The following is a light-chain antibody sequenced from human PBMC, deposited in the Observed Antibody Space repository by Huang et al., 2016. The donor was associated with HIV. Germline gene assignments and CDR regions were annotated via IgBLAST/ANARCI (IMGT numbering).Light chain of an antibody. CDR3: QQYHNLPYT. J-gene: IGKJ2*01. CDR2: DAF. V-gene: IGKV1-33*01. CDR1: QDIGNY. Sequence: DIQMTQSPSSLSASVGDRVTITCQASQDIGNYLNWYRQKPGRAPELLIYDAFNLETGFPSRFGGSGAGADFTFTISSLQPEDSATYYCQQYHNLPYTFGQGTKLEIK.